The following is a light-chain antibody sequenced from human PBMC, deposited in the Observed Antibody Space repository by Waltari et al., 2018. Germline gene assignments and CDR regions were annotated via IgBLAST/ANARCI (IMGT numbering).Light chain of an antibody. CDR1: QSISRF. CDR2: AAS. CDR3: QQSYSSLLT. Sequence: DIQMTQSPSSLSASVGDRVTITCRASQSISRFLNWYQHKPGKAPNLLIHAASILQSWVPSRFSGSGSETDFTLTISSLQPEDFATYYCQQSYSSLLTFGGGTKVEIK. J-gene: IGKJ4*01. V-gene: IGKV1-39*01.